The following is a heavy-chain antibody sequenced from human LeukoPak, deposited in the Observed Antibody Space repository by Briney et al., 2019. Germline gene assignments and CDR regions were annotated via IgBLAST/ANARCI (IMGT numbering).Heavy chain of an antibody. V-gene: IGHV4-34*01. CDR1: GGSFSGYY. D-gene: IGHD5-18*01. J-gene: IGHJ4*02. Sequence: PSETLSLTCAVYGGSFSGYYWSWIRQPPGKGLEWFGEINHSGSTNYNPSLKSRVTISVDTSKNQFSLKLSSVTAADTAVYYCARPNRRGYSYGYFGYWGQGTLVTVSS. CDR2: INHSGST. CDR3: ARPNRRGYSYGYFGY.